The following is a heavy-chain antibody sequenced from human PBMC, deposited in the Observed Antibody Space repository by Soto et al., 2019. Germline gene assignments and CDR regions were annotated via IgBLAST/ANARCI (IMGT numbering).Heavy chain of an antibody. V-gene: IGHV4-30-2*01. CDR2: IYHSGST. D-gene: IGHD3-22*01. CDR1: GVSISSGGYS. Sequence: QLQLQESGSGLVKPSQTLSLTCAVSGVSISSGGYSWSWIRQPPGKGPEWIWYIYHSGSTYYNPYLRGRLTKAVDMSKNQFSLKLSFVTAADTAVYYCVRGSTMIVGETFDICGQGTMVTVSS. J-gene: IGHJ3*02. CDR3: VRGSTMIVGETFDI.